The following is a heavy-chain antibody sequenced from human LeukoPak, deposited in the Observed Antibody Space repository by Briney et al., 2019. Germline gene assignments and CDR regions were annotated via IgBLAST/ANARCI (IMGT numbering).Heavy chain of an antibody. V-gene: IGHV4-59*01. Sequence: SETLSLTCTVSGGSISYYYWSWIRQPPGKGLEWIGYIYYSGSTNYSPSLRSRVTMSVDTSKNQFSLKLNSVTAADTAVYYCAREGSAARSPYFDYWGQGTLVTVSS. CDR1: GGSISYYY. CDR2: IYYSGST. CDR3: AREGSAARSPYFDY. J-gene: IGHJ4*02. D-gene: IGHD6-13*01.